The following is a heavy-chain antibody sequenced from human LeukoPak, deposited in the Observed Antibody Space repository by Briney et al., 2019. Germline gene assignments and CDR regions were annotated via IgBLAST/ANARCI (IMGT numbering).Heavy chain of an antibody. CDR3: ARGAWGSHDY. J-gene: IGHJ4*02. V-gene: IGHV3-74*01. Sequence: PGGSLRPSCAASGFTFSNYWMHWVRQAPGKGLVWVSRINSDGGSTTYADSVKGRFSISRDNAKNTLYLQMNSLRAEDTAVYYCARGAWGSHDYWGQGTLVTVSS. CDR1: GFTFSNYW. CDR2: INSDGGST. D-gene: IGHD7-27*01.